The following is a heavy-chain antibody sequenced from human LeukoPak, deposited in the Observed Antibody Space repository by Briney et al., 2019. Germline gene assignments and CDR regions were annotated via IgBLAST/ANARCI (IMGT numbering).Heavy chain of an antibody. D-gene: IGHD3-10*01. CDR1: GYTFTSYG. Sequence: ASVKVSCKDSGYTFTSYGISWVRQAPGQGLEWMGWISAYNGNTNYAQKLQGRVTMTTDTSTSTAYMELRSLRSDDTAVYYCARDHYGSGSYLFGVHYGMDVWGQGTTVTVSS. J-gene: IGHJ6*02. CDR2: ISAYNGNT. V-gene: IGHV1-18*01. CDR3: ARDHYGSGSYLFGVHYGMDV.